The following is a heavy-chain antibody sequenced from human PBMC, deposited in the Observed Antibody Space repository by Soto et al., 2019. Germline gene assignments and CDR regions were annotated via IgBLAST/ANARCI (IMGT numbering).Heavy chain of an antibody. Sequence: EVQLVESGGGLVQPGGSLRLSCAASGFTVSTYYMNWVRQAPGEGLEWVSVVYSGGTTYYEDSVRGRFTISRDNSKSTLFLQMNSLRAEDTAVYYCARGRSASSDFDSWGQGTLVTVSS. CDR1: GFTVSTYY. CDR2: VYSGGTT. J-gene: IGHJ4*02. CDR3: ARGRSASSDFDS. D-gene: IGHD3-10*01. V-gene: IGHV3-66*01.